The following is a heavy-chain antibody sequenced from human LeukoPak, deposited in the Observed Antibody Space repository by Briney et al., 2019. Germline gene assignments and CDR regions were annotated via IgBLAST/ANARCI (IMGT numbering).Heavy chain of an antibody. CDR2: ISSSSSYI. V-gene: IGHV3-21*01. CDR3: ARPAYYDYVWEFDY. D-gene: IGHD3-16*01. CDR1: RFTFSTYA. Sequence: GGSLRLSCAASRFTFSTYAMGWVRQAPGKGLEWVSSISSSSSYIYYADSVKGRFTISRDNAKNSLYLQMNSLRAEDTAVYYCARPAYYDYVWEFDYWGQGTLVTVSS. J-gene: IGHJ4*02.